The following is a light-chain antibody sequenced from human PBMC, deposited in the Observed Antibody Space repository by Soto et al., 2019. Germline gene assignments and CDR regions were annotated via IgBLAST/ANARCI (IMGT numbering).Light chain of an antibody. CDR1: QGISSY. J-gene: IGKJ2*01. Sequence: DIQLTQSPSFLSASVGDRVTITCRASQGISSYLAWYQQKPGKAPKLLIYAASTLQSGVPSRFSGSGSGTEFTLTISSLQPEDFATSYCQQLNSYPQNTFGRGTKLEIK. CDR2: AAS. V-gene: IGKV1-9*01. CDR3: QQLNSYPQNT.